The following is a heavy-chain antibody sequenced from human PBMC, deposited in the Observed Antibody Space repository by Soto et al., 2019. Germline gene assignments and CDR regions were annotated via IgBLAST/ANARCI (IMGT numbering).Heavy chain of an antibody. CDR2: MNPNSGNT. Sequence: ASVKVSCKASGYTFTSYDINWVRQATGQGLEWMGWMNPNSGNTGYAQKFQGRVTMTRNTSISTAYMELSSLRSEDTAVYYCARGVSPEVLRFLEWLDAFDIWGQGTMVTVSS. D-gene: IGHD3-3*01. J-gene: IGHJ3*02. CDR1: GYTFTSYD. V-gene: IGHV1-8*01. CDR3: ARGVSPEVLRFLEWLDAFDI.